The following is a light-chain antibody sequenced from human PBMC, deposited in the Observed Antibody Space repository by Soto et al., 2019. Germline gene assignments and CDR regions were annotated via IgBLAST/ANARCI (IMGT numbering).Light chain of an antibody. J-gene: IGKJ2*01. Sequence: ALRMTQSPSSFSASTGDRVTITCRASQGISNYLAWYQQKPGKAPKLLIYGASTLQSGVPSRFSGSGSGTDFTLTITDLQSEDFATYHCQQYYNYPPYTFGQGTKLEIK. V-gene: IGKV1-8*01. CDR1: QGISNY. CDR2: GAS. CDR3: QQYYNYPPYT.